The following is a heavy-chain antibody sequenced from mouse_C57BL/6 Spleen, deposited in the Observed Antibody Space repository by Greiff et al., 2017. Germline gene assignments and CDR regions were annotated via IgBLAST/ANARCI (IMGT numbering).Heavy chain of an antibody. Sequence: QVQLKESGAELVRPGASVKLSCKASGYTFTDYYINWVKQRPGQGLEWIARIYPGSGNTYYNEKFKGKATLTAEKSSSTAYMQLSSLTSEDSAVYFCARGGWLLPAYYYAMDYWGQGTSVTVSS. CDR2: IYPGSGNT. CDR1: GYTFTDYY. V-gene: IGHV1-76*01. D-gene: IGHD2-3*01. J-gene: IGHJ4*01. CDR3: ARGGWLLPAYYYAMDY.